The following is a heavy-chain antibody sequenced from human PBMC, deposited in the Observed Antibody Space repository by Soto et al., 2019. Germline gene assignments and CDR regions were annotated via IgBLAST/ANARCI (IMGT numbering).Heavy chain of an antibody. J-gene: IGHJ5*02. CDR2: IYYRGRT. CDR3: ARSIGP. CDR1: CGSLRCGGSY. V-gene: IGHV4-31*03. Sequence: QVQLQESGPGLVTPSQTLSLTCTVSCGSLRCGGSYWSWIRQHPGKGLEWSGYIYYRGRTYHNPSIKSRGTISVDTSKDQYYLKLSSETAADTAVYNWARSIGPRGQGTRVTVS.